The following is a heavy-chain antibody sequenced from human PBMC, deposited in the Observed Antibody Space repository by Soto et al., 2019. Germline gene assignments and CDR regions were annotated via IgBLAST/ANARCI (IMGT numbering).Heavy chain of an antibody. Sequence: GSLRLSCTASGLTFSNYAMHWVRQAPGKGLEWVAVIWADGSSQFYADSVKGRFAISRDNSKSTLYLQMNSLRAEDTAIYHCTRAMHSGDCNHCYIDSWGQGTLVTVSS. CDR1: GLTFSNYA. V-gene: IGHV3-33*01. CDR3: TRAMHSGDCNHCYIDS. J-gene: IGHJ4*02. CDR2: IWADGSSQ. D-gene: IGHD2-21*02.